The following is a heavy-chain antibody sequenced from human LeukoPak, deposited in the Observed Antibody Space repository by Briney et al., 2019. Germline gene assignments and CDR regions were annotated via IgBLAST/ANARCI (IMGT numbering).Heavy chain of an antibody. D-gene: IGHD3-22*01. CDR2: ISYDGRNK. V-gene: IGHV3-30*03. J-gene: IGHJ6*04. CDR1: GFTFSTYG. CDR3: ARGPTMKMDV. Sequence: PGGSLRLSCAASGFTFSTYGMHWVRQAPGKGLEWVAVISYDGRNKYYADYVKGRVTISRDNAKNSLYLQMNSLRAEDTAVYYCARGPTMKMDVWGKGTTVTVSS.